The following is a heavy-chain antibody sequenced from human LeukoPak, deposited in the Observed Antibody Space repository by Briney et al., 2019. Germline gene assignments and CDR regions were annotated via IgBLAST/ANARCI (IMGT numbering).Heavy chain of an antibody. J-gene: IGHJ4*02. CDR2: INANSGGT. Sequence: GASVKVSCKASGYTFTGYYMHWVRQAPGQGLEWMGWINANSGGTNYAQKFQGRVTMTRDTSTSTAYMELSRLRSDDTAVYYCARYCSGGSCYSTRRAFDYWGQGTLVTVSS. V-gene: IGHV1-2*02. CDR1: GYTFTGYY. D-gene: IGHD2-15*01. CDR3: ARYCSGGSCYSTRRAFDY.